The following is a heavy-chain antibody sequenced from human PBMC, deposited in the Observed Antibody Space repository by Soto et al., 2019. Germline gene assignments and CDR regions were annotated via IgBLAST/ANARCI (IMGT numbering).Heavy chain of an antibody. D-gene: IGHD5-12*01. J-gene: IGHJ5*02. CDR1: GGSISGYH. V-gene: IGHV4-59*01. Sequence: PSETLSLTCTVSGGSISGYHWSWVRQPPGKGLEWIGYIYYSGSAIYNPSLKSRVTMSVDTSQNHFSLKLSSVTAADTAVYYCARVWMYRFDPWGQGTLVTFSS. CDR3: ARVWMYRFDP. CDR2: IYYSGSA.